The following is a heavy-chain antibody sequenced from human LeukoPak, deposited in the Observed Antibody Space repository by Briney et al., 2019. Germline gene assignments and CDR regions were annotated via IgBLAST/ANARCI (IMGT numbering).Heavy chain of an antibody. CDR1: GFTFTSYA. V-gene: IGHV3-23*01. D-gene: IGHD3-3*01. CDR2: ISASGGST. CDR3: ANDHIGCYYDFWSGYPNFDY. J-gene: IGHJ4*02. Sequence: GGSLRLSCTASGFTFTSYAISWVRQAPGKGLDWIAAISASGGSTYYADSVKGRFTISRDNSKNPVYLQMNSLRAEETAVYYGANDHIGCYYDFWSGYPNFDYWWQQGMVAVSS.